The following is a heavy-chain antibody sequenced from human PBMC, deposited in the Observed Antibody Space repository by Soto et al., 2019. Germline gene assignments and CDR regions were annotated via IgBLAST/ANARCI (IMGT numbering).Heavy chain of an antibody. CDR2: IYYSGST. V-gene: IGHV4-59*13. Sequence: PSETLSLTCTVSGGSISSYYWSWIRQPPGKGLEWIGYIYYSGSTNYNPSLKSRVTISVDTSKNQFSLKLSSVTAAATAVYYCARVSYGTIFGVVTLGPLAFDIWGQGTMVTVSS. CDR3: ARVSYGTIFGVVTLGPLAFDI. CDR1: GGSISSYY. J-gene: IGHJ3*02. D-gene: IGHD3-3*01.